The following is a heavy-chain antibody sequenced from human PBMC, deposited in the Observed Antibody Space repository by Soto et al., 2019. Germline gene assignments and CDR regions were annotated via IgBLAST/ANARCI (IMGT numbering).Heavy chain of an antibody. V-gene: IGHV3-21*01. D-gene: IGHD1-1*01. CDR1: GFTFSSYS. CDR3: AGDHHLDPPNCFNP. CDR2: ISSSSSYI. Sequence: EVQLVESGGGLVKPGGSLRLSCAASGFTFSSYSMNWVRQAPGKGLEWVSSISSSSSYIYYADSVKGRFTISRDNAKNSLYMQINSLRAKDTAVYNCAGDHHLDPPNCFNPWGKEPRVTVS. J-gene: IGHJ5*02.